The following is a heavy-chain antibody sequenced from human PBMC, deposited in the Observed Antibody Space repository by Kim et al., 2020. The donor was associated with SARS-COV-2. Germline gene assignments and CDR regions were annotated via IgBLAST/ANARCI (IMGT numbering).Heavy chain of an antibody. CDR1: GFTFSSYG. V-gene: IGHV3-33*05. J-gene: IGHJ4*02. CDR2: ISYDGSNK. CDR3: ARDYTACDY. Sequence: GGSLRLSCAASGFTFSSYGMHWVRQVPGKGLEWVAVISYDGSNKYYADSVKGRFTIPRDNSKNTLYLQMNNLRAEDTAVYYCARDYTACDYWGQGTLVTV. D-gene: IGHD5-18*01.